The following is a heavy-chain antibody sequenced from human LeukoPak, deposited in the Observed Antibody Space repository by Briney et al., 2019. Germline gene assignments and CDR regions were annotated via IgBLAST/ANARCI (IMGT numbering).Heavy chain of an antibody. Sequence: GGSLRLSCAASGFTFDDYAMHWVRQAPGKGLEWVSFISWDGGSTYYADSVKGRFTISRDNAKNSLYPQMNSLRAEDTAVYYCARGGPAAEYGDYVAFDYWGQGTLVTVSS. CDR1: GFTFDDYA. J-gene: IGHJ4*02. CDR3: ARGGPAAEYGDYVAFDY. V-gene: IGHV3-43D*03. D-gene: IGHD4-17*01. CDR2: ISWDGGST.